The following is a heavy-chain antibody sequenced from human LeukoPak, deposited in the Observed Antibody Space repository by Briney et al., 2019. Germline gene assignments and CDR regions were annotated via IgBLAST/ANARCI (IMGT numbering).Heavy chain of an antibody. V-gene: IGHV4-38-2*01. D-gene: IGHD6-13*01. CDR1: GYSISSGYY. CDR2: IHHTGST. J-gene: IGHJ5*02. CDR3: ARRGFYSTTT. Sequence: PSETLSLTCAVSGYSISSGYYWGWIRQPPGKGLEWIGSIHHTGSTNYNPSLKSRVTISVDTSKNQFSLKLSSVTAADTAVYYCARRGFYSTTTWGQGTLVTVSS.